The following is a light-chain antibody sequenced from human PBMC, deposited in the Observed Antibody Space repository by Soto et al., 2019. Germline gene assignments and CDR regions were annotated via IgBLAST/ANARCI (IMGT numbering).Light chain of an antibody. Sequence: QSVLTQPPSASGTPGQRVTISCSGSSSNIGSTSVNWYQQLPGTAPKLLIYDDDKRPSGIPDRFSGSKSGTSATLGITGFQTGDEADYYCGSWDSSLSAYVFATGTKLTVL. CDR2: DDD. V-gene: IGLV1-51*01. J-gene: IGLJ1*01. CDR1: SSNIGSTS. CDR3: GSWDSSLSAYV.